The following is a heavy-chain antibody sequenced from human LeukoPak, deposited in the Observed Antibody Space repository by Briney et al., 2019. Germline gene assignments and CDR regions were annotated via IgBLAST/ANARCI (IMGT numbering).Heavy chain of an antibody. CDR2: IYSGGST. J-gene: IGHJ4*02. CDR3: ARAHYYYDSSGYPYFDY. V-gene: IGHV3-53*01. CDR1: GFTVSSNY. D-gene: IGHD3-22*01. Sequence: PGGSLRLSCAASGFTVSSNYMSWVRQAPGKGLEWVSVIYSGGSTYYADSVKRRFTISRDNSKNTLYLQMNSLRAEDTAVYYCARAHYYYDSSGYPYFDYWGQGTLVTVSS.